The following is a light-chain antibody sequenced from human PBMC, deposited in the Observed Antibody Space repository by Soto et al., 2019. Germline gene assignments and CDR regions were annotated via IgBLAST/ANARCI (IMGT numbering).Light chain of an antibody. V-gene: IGKV3-20*01. Sequence: IVLTQSPGTLSLSPGERATLSCRANQSVSTSSLAWYQQRPGRAPRLLMYGTSSRATGIPDRFSGAGSGTDFTLSISRLEPEDFAVYFCQHYGSGPPFTFGPGTRLEIK. J-gene: IGKJ5*01. CDR1: QSVSTSS. CDR2: GTS. CDR3: QHYGSGPPFT.